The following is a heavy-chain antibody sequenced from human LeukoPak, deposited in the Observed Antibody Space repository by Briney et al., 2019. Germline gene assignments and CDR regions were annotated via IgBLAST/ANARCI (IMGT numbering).Heavy chain of an antibody. CDR3: ARVFNLAVAALDY. CDR1: GYTFTSYD. V-gene: IGHV1-8*01. J-gene: IGHJ4*02. Sequence: ASVKVSCKASGYTFTSYDINWVRQATGQGLEWMGWMNPNSGNTGYAQKFQGRVTMTRNTSISTAYMELSSLRSEDTAVYYCARVFNLAVAALDYWGQGTLVTVSS. D-gene: IGHD6-19*01. CDR2: MNPNSGNT.